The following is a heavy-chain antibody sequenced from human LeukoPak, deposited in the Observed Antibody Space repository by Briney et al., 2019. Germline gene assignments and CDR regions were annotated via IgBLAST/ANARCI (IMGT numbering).Heavy chain of an antibody. Sequence: GGSLRLSCTASGFTFGDYAMSWFRQAPGKGLEWVGFIRSKAYGGTTEYAASVKGRFTISRDDSKSIAYLQMNSLKTEDTAVYYCTYAIQLWLLFDYWGQGTLVTVSS. CDR2: IRSKAYGGTT. J-gene: IGHJ4*02. CDR3: TYAIQLWLLFDY. CDR1: GFTFGDYA. V-gene: IGHV3-49*03. D-gene: IGHD5-18*01.